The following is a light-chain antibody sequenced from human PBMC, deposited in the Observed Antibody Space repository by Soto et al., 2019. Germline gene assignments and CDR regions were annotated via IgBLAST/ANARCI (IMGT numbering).Light chain of an antibody. V-gene: IGKV3-15*01. CDR3: QQYNNSPGA. J-gene: IGKJ4*01. CDR1: QSVSSN. Sequence: EIVMTQSPATLSVSPGERATLSCRASQSVSSNLAWYQQKPGQAPRLLIYGASTRATGIPARFSGSGSGTDFTLTITSLQSEDFAVYYCQQYNNSPGAFGGGTKLQIK. CDR2: GAS.